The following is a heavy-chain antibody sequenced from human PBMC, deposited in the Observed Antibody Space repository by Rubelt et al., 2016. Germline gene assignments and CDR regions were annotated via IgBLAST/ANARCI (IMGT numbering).Heavy chain of an antibody. CDR3: ARVREPTGSPWFDP. V-gene: IGHV4-59*01. D-gene: IGHD1-26*01. CDR1: GGSISSYY. Sequence: QVQLQESGPGLVKPSETLSLTCTVSGGSISSYYWSWIRQPPGKGLEWIGYTYYSGRTNYNPSLTGRFTISVGPSKNQFSRKRGSGTAADTAVYYCARVREPTGSPWFDPWGQGTLVSVSS. CDR2: TYYSGRT. J-gene: IGHJ5*02.